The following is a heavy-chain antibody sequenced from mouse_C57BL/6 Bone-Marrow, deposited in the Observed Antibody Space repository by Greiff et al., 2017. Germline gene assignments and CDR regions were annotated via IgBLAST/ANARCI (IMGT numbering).Heavy chain of an antibody. Sequence: VKLQQPGAELVKPGASVKLSCKASGYTFTSYWMHWVKQRPGQGLEWIGMIHPNSGSTNYNEKFKSKATLTVDKSSSTAYMQLSSLTSEDSAVYYCARGWLLRAYFDYWGQGTTLTVSS. J-gene: IGHJ2*01. CDR3: ARGWLLRAYFDY. D-gene: IGHD2-3*01. CDR1: GYTFTSYW. CDR2: IHPNSGST. V-gene: IGHV1-64*01.